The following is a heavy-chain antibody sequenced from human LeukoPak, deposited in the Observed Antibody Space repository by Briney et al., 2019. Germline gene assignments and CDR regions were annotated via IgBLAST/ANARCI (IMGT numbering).Heavy chain of an antibody. Sequence: SETLSLTCTVSVGSIYDNYWNWTRQPPGKGLEWIGNIYYSGSTNFNPSLKSRVTISVDTSKNQFSLKLSSVTAADTAVYYCASGHHSRYGGLEYWGQGTLVTVSS. D-gene: IGHD4-17*01. J-gene: IGHJ4*02. CDR3: ASGHHSRYGGLEY. CDR1: VGSIYDNY. CDR2: IYYSGST. V-gene: IGHV4-59*01.